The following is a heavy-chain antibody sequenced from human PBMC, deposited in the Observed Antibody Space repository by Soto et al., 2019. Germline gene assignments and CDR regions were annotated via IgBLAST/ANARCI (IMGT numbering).Heavy chain of an antibody. V-gene: IGHV3-48*02. J-gene: IGHJ6*02. Sequence: GGSLRLSCKASGFDFSTYSMNLVRQAPGKGLEWIAYVSMDSDTIHYADSVKGRFTISRDDPENSLYLQMNSLRDEDAATYYCARLYYDYVWGQGTTVTVSS. CDR1: GFDFSTYS. D-gene: IGHD3-3*01. CDR3: ARLYYDYV. CDR2: VSMDSDTI.